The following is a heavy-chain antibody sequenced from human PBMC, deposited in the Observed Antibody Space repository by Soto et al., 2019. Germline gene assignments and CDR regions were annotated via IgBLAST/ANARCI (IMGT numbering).Heavy chain of an antibody. CDR1: GFSLSTSGVG. V-gene: IGHV2-5*01. CDR3: ARHNPHNNWLDP. Sequence: QITLKESGPTLVKPTQTLTLTCTFSGFSLSTSGVGVGWIRQPPGKALEWLALIYWNDDKRYSPSLKSRLTIPTDAAKNQVVRTMTDMAPVDTATYYCARHNPHNNWLDPWGQGTLVTVAS. CDR2: IYWNDDK. J-gene: IGHJ5*02. D-gene: IGHD2-21*01.